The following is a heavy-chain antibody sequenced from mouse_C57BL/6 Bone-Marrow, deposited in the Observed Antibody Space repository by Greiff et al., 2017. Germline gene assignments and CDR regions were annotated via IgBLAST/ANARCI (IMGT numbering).Heavy chain of an antibody. Sequence: VKLMESGAELVKPGASVKISCKASGYAFSSYWMNWVKQRPGKGLAWIGQSSPGDGDTNYNGKFKGKATLTADKSSSTAYMQLSSLTSEDSAVYFCARHCFFDYWGQGTTLTVSS. V-gene: IGHV1-80*01. J-gene: IGHJ2*01. CDR3: ARHCFFDY. CDR1: GYAFSSYW. CDR2: SSPGDGDT.